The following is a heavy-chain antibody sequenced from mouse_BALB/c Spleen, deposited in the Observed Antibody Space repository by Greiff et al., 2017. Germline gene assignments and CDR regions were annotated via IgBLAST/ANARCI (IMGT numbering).Heavy chain of an antibody. CDR2: ISSGGGST. D-gene: IGHD2-2*01. CDR3: ARDREGGYPYYFDY. V-gene: IGHV5-12-1*01. Sequence: EVMLVESGGGLVKPGGSLKLSCAASGFAFSSYDMCWVRQTPEKRLEWVAYISSGGGSTYYPDSVKGRFTISRDNAKNTLYLQMSSLKSEDTAMYYCARDREGGYPYYFDYWGQGTTLTVSS. CDR1: GFAFSSYD. J-gene: IGHJ2*01.